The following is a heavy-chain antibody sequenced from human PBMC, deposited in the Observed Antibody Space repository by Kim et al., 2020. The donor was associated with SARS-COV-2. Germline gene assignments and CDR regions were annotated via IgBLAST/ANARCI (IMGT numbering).Heavy chain of an antibody. D-gene: IGHD6-19*01. Sequence: SETLSLTCTVSGGSISSYYWSWIRQPPGKGLEWIGYIYYSGSTNYNPSLKSRVTISVDTSKNQFSLKLSSVTAADTAVYYCARFGSSGWRRAFDYWGQGTLVTVSS. CDR2: IYYSGST. CDR3: ARFGSSGWRRAFDY. V-gene: IGHV4-59*08. J-gene: IGHJ4*02. CDR1: GGSISSYY.